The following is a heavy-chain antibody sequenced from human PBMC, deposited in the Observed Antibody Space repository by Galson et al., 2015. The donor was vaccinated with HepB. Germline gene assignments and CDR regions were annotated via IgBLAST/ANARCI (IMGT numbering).Heavy chain of an antibody. CDR1: GYTLTELS. Sequence: SVKVSCKVSGYTLTELSMHWVRQAPGKGLEWMGGFDPEDGETIYAQKFQGRVTMTEDTSTDTAYMELSSLRSEDTAVYYCATRVVPAALRIHYGMDVWGQGTTVTVSS. D-gene: IGHD2-2*01. CDR3: ATRVVPAALRIHYGMDV. J-gene: IGHJ6*02. V-gene: IGHV1-24*01. CDR2: FDPEDGET.